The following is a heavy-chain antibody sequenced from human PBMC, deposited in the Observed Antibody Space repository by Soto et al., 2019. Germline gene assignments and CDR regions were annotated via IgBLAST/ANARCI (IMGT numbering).Heavy chain of an antibody. Sequence: QVQLVESGGGVVQPGRSLRLSCAASGFTFSSYAMHWVRQAPGNGLEWVAVISYDGSNKYYADSVKGRFTISRDNSKNTLYLQMNSLRAEDTAVYYCASGYYFDYWGQGTLVTVSS. V-gene: IGHV3-30-3*01. CDR2: ISYDGSNK. CDR3: ASGYYFDY. D-gene: IGHD3-22*01. J-gene: IGHJ4*02. CDR1: GFTFSSYA.